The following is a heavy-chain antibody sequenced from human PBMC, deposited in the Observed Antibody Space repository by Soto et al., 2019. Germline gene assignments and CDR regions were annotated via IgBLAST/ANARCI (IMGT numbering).Heavy chain of an antibody. CDR2: IDYNGVT. Sequence: SETLSLTCTVSGGSIYRRGYSWGWIRQPPGRGLEWIGNIDYNGVTYSNPSLKSRVTISRDTSKNQFSLKLTSVTAADTALYYCGKVLVGATGHTDSDSWGPGTLVTVSS. V-gene: IGHV4-39*01. CDR3: GKVLVGATGHTDSDS. J-gene: IGHJ4*02. CDR1: GGSIYRRGYS. D-gene: IGHD2-15*01.